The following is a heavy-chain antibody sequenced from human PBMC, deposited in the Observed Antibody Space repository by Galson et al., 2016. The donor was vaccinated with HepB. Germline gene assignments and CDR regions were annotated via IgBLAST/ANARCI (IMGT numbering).Heavy chain of an antibody. CDR3: ARHSRFTGTALDY. CDR2: VYYSGRT. V-gene: IGHV4-39*01. Sequence: SETLSLTCSVSDDSISSDAFYWGWIRQSPEKGLEWIASVYYSGRTFYNPSLKSRVSISVDTSKKQFSLKVNSVTATDTAVYFCARHSRFTGTALDYWGQGTLVTVSS. CDR1: DDSISSDAFY. D-gene: IGHD1-7*01. J-gene: IGHJ4*02.